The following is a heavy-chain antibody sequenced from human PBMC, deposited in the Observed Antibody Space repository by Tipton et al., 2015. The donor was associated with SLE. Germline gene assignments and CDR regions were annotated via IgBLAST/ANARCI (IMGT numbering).Heavy chain of an antibody. D-gene: IGHD1-1*01. CDR1: DGSISSSHYF. CDR3: ARDLTGTVGTAIYGVDV. Sequence: TLSLTCTVSDGSISSSHYFWGWIRHLPGKGLEWIGYIYYTGSTHYNPSLKSRGSISMDTSKNQFSLILSSVTAADTAVYYCARDLTGTVGTAIYGVDVWGQGTTVTVSS. V-gene: IGHV4-31*03. CDR2: IYYTGST. J-gene: IGHJ6*02.